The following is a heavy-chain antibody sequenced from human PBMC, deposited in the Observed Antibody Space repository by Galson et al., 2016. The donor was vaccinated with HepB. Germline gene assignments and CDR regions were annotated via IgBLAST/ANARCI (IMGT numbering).Heavy chain of an antibody. Sequence: QSGAEVKKPGESLKIPCKGSGYSFTNYWIGWVRQMPGKGLEWMGIIYPGDSDTRYSPSFQGQVTISADKSISIAYLQWSGLKASDTAMYYCARRRGNYYGSASSGVDYWGQGTLVTVSS. CDR3: ARRRGNYYGSASSGVDY. J-gene: IGHJ4*02. V-gene: IGHV5-51*01. CDR1: GYSFTNYW. D-gene: IGHD3-10*01. CDR2: IYPGDSDT.